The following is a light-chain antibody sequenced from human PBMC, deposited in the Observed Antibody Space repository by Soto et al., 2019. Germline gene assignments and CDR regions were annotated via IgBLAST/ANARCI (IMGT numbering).Light chain of an antibody. J-gene: IGKJ4*01. V-gene: IGKV3-20*01. CDR2: GAS. Sequence: EIVLMQSPGTLSLSPGERATLSCRASQSISSNYLAWYQQKPGQAPRLLIDGASSRATGIPDRFSGSGSGTDFTLNISRLEPEDFAVYYCQRYGSSPPLTFGGGTKVEIK. CDR1: QSISSNY. CDR3: QRYGSSPPLT.